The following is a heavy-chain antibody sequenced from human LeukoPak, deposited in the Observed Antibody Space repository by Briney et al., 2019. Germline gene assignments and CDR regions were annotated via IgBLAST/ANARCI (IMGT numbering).Heavy chain of an antibody. CDR2: ISSSSITI. Sequence: GGSLRLSCAASGFTFSSYSMNWVRQAPGKGLEWVSYISSSSITIYYADSVKGRFTISRDNAKNSLYLQMNSLRAEDTAVYYCASRPSGSCARFDSWGQGTLVTVSS. J-gene: IGHJ4*02. CDR3: ASRPSGSCARFDS. CDR1: GFTFSSYS. V-gene: IGHV3-48*01. D-gene: IGHD1-26*01.